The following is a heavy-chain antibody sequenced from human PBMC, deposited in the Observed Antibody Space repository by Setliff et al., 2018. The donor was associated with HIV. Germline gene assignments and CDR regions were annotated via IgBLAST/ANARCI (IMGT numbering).Heavy chain of an antibody. Sequence: SETLSLTCTVSGDSVNDRSYFWGWIRQPPGKGLEWIGTFYYNGDSRYNPSLKSRVTISVDTSKNQFSLKLRSVAAADTAVYYCARGYCSGSACYSGILDSWGQGTLVTVSS. J-gene: IGHJ4*02. CDR3: ARGYCSGSACYSGILDS. CDR2: FYYNGDS. CDR1: GDSVNDRSYF. D-gene: IGHD2-15*01. V-gene: IGHV4-39*01.